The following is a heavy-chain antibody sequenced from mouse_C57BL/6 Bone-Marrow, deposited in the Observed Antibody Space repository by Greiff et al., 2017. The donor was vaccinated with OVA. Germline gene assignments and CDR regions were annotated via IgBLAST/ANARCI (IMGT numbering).Heavy chain of an antibody. CDR1: GFTFSSYT. CDR2: ISGGGGNT. J-gene: IGHJ3*01. D-gene: IGHD3-2*01. CDR3: ARKTAPAWFAY. Sequence: LQQSGGGLVKPGGSLKLSCAASGFTFSSYTMSWVRQTPGQRLEWVATISGGGGNTYYPDSVKGRFTISSDTAKNTLYLQMSRLRADDTALYYGARKTAPAWFAYWGQGTLVTVSA. V-gene: IGHV5-9*01.